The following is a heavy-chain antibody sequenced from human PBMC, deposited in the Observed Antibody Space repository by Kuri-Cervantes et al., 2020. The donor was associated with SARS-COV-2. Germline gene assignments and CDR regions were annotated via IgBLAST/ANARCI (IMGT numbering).Heavy chain of an antibody. J-gene: IGHJ4*02. CDR3: AKGLEYSSSSFDY. CDR1: GFTFSSYA. D-gene: IGHD6-6*01. Sequence: GESLKISCAASGFTFSSYAMSWVRQAPGKGLEWVSAISGSGGSTYYADSVKGRFTISRDNSKNTLYLQMNSLRAEDTAVYYCAKGLEYSSSSFDYWGQGTLVTVSS. CDR2: ISGSGGST. V-gene: IGHV3-23*01.